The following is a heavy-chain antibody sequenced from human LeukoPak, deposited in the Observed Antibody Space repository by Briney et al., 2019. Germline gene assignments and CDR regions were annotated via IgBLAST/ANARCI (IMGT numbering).Heavy chain of an antibody. Sequence: SETLSLTCAVYGGSFSGYYWSWIRQPPGKGVEWIGYINHSATTNYTPSLKSPLSISVYTSKTHFSLKLSSVTAAHTAVYYCARRRNFYGPAYWGQGTLVTVSS. CDR1: GGSFSGYY. V-gene: IGHV4-34*01. CDR2: INHSATT. CDR3: ARRRNFYGPAY. D-gene: IGHD3-10*01. J-gene: IGHJ4*02.